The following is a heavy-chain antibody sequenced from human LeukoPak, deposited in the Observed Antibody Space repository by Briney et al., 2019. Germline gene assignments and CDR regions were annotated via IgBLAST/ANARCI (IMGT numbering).Heavy chain of an antibody. CDR1: GYSFTTYW. CDR2: IYPGDSDT. J-gene: IGHJ4*02. Sequence: GESLKISCKASGYSFTTYWIGWVRQMPGKGLEWMGIIYPGDSDTRYSPSFQGQFTISADKSISTAYLQWSSLKASDTAMYYCASGSTWPRTRNFDYWGQGTLVTVSS. D-gene: IGHD6-13*01. V-gene: IGHV5-51*01. CDR3: ASGSTWPRTRNFDY.